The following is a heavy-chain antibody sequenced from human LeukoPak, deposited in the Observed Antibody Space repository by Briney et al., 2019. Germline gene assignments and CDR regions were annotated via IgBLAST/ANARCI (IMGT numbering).Heavy chain of an antibody. Sequence: NPSGTLSLTCAVSGGSITTRNFWSWVRQPPGKGLEWIAEMHHDGSANYNPSLKSRVSMSVDKSKNHFSLRLTSVTAADTAVYYCAREGLGETYFEYWGRGILVTVSS. V-gene: IGHV4-4*02. D-gene: IGHD3-10*01. J-gene: IGHJ4*02. CDR2: MHHDGSA. CDR1: GGSITTRNF. CDR3: AREGLGETYFEY.